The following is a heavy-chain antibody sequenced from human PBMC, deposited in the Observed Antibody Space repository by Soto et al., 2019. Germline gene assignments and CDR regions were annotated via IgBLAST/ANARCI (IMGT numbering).Heavy chain of an antibody. CDR2: IKQDGSEK. J-gene: IGHJ4*02. Sequence: GGSLRLSCAASGFTFSSYWMSWVRQAPGKGLEWVANIKQDGSEKYYVDSVKGRFTISRDNAKNSLYLQMDSLRAEDTAVYYCARVNDFWSGYYKALDYWGQGTLVTVSS. CDR3: ARVNDFWSGYYKALDY. D-gene: IGHD3-3*01. CDR1: GFTFSSYW. V-gene: IGHV3-7*01.